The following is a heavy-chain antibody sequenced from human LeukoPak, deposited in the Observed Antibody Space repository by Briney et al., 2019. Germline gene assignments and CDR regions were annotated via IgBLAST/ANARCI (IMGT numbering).Heavy chain of an antibody. Sequence: GGSLRLSCAASGFTVSSNYMSWVRQAPGKGLEWVSVIYSGGSTYYADSVKGRFTISRDNSMNTLYLQMNSLRTEDTAVYYCASPTFSGSGSYYSTTHDLWGQGTLVTVSS. D-gene: IGHD3-10*01. J-gene: IGHJ5*02. CDR1: GFTVSSNY. CDR3: ASPTFSGSGSYYSTTHDL. CDR2: IYSGGST. V-gene: IGHV3-53*01.